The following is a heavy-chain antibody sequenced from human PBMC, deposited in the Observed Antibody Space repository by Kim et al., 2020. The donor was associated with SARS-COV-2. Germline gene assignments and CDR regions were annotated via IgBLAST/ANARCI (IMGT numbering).Heavy chain of an antibody. V-gene: IGHV4-59*01. Sequence: SETLSLPCTVSGGSISSYYWSWIRQPPGKGLEWIGYIYYSGSTNYNPSLKSQVTISVDTSKNQFSLKLSSVTAAATAVYYCAREKADTARPGWGMDVWGQGVTVTVSS. CDR1: GGSISSYY. J-gene: IGHJ6*02. CDR2: IYYSGST. CDR3: AREKADTARPGWGMDV. D-gene: IGHD5-18*01.